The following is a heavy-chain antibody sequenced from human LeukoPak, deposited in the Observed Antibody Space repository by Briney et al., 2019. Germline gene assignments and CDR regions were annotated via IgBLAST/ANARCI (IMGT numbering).Heavy chain of an antibody. J-gene: IGHJ5*02. V-gene: IGHV3-11*04. D-gene: IGHD2-15*01. CDR2: ISSSGDTI. Sequence: PGGSLRLSCAASGFTFSDYYMSWIRQAPGKGLEWISYISSSGDTIFYADSVKGRFTISRDNAKNSLYLQMNSLRAEDTAVYYCASARYCSGGSCYSGNWFDPWGQGTLVTVSS. CDR3: ASARYCSGGSCYSGNWFDP. CDR1: GFTFSDYY.